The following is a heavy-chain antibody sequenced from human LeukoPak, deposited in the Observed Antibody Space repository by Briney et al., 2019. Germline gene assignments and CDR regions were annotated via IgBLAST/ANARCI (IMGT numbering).Heavy chain of an antibody. J-gene: IGHJ4*02. CDR2: IADSGDHT. CDR1: GLKFGSYG. V-gene: IGHV3-23*01. D-gene: IGHD7-27*01. CDR3: AKTLVGILGNFDY. Sequence: GGSLRLSCAASGLKFGSYGMTWVRQAPGNGLEWVPSIADSGDHTYYADSVKGRFNLSRDNAKNTLYLQMDGLRGEDTAIYYCAKTLVGILGNFDYWGQGTLVTVSS.